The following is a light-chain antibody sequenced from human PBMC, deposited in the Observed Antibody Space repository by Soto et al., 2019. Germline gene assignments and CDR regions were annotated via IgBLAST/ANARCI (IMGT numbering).Light chain of an antibody. CDR2: DTS. V-gene: IGKV3-15*01. CDR1: QSVSRS. J-gene: IGKJ1*01. Sequence: EIVVTQSPATLSVSPGERVTLSCRASQSVSRSLAWYQQRPGQAPRLLIYDTSTRAAGISARFSGSGSGTEFTLTISSLQSEYCAVYYCQQYMDWPPGTVGHGTAVEIK. CDR3: QQYMDWPPGT.